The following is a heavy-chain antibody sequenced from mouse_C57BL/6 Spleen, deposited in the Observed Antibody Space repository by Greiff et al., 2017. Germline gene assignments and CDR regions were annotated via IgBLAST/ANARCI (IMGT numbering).Heavy chain of an antibody. D-gene: IGHD2-2*01. CDR1: GFSLTSYG. CDR2: LWSGGST. J-gene: IGHJ4*01. Sequence: QVQLQQSGPGLVQPSQSLSITCTVSGFSLTSYGVHWVRQSPGKGLEWLGVLWSGGSTDYNAAFISRLSISKDNSKSQVFFKMNSLQADDTAIYYCARSSTIWVTTGYYAMDYWGQGTSVTVSS. CDR3: ARSSTIWVTTGYYAMDY. V-gene: IGHV2-2*01.